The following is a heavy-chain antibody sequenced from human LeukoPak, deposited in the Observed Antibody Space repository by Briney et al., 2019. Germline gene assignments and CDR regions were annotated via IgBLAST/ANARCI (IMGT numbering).Heavy chain of an antibody. CDR2: ISWDGGST. J-gene: IGHJ4*02. CDR3: AKEALRDVGGGGALFDY. V-gene: IGHV3-43D*03. CDR1: GFTFDDYA. Sequence: QPGGSLRLSCAASGFTFDDYAMHWVRQAPGKGLEWVSLISWDGGSTYYADSVKGRFTISRDNSKNSLYLQMNSLRAEDTALYYCAKEALRDVGGGGALFDYWGQGTLVTVSS. D-gene: IGHD3-16*01.